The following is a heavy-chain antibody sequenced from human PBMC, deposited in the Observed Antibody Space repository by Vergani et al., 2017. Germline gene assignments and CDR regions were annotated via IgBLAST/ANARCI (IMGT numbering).Heavy chain of an antibody. CDR1: GGTFSSYA. CDR3: AREPWAGSGSFYYYGMDV. J-gene: IGHJ6*02. V-gene: IGHV1-69*01. Sequence: QVQLVQSGAEVKKPGSSVKVSCKASGGTFSSYAISWVRQAPGQGLEWMGGIIPIFGTANYAQKFQGRVTITADESTSTAYMELSSLRSEDTAVYYCAREPWAGSGSFYYYGMDVWGQGTTVTVSS. CDR2: IIPIFGTA. D-gene: IGHD3-10*01.